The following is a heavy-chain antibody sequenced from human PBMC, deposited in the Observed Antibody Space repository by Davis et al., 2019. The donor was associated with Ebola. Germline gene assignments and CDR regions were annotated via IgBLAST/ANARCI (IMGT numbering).Heavy chain of an antibody. CDR1: GGSISSYY. J-gene: IGHJ6*04. Sequence: SETLSLTCTVSGGSISSYYWSWIRQPPGKGLEWIGYIYYSGSTNYNPSLKSRVTISVDTSKNQFSLKLSSVTAADTAVYYCARGDGDVVVVNNAMDVWGTGTTVTVSS. CDR2: IYYSGST. V-gene: IGHV4-59*08. D-gene: IGHD2-2*01. CDR3: ARGDGDVVVVNNAMDV.